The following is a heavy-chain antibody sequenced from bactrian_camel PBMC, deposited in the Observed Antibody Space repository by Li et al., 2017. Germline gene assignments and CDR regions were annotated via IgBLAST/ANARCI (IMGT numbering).Heavy chain of an antibody. CDR3: AAGRSVQCAVGGRGDA. CDR2: IRKDGSI. D-gene: IGHD1*01. J-gene: IGHJ4*01. V-gene: IGHV3S53*01. CDR1: GLSLGE. Sequence: VQLVESGGGEVQAGGSLRISWVLDGLSLGEMAWYRQRPGNECELITSIRKDGSINYADSVKGRFTISKDSAKKMLFLQMDALRPEDTAIYYCAAGRSVQCAVGGRGDAWGQGTQVTVS.